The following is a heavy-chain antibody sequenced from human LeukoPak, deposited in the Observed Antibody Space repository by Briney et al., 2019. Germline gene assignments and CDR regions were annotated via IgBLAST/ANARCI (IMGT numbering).Heavy chain of an antibody. J-gene: IGHJ6*03. CDR2: IYYGGST. D-gene: IGHD3-9*01. CDR1: GGSISSYY. CDR3: ARGGNWLGYYYYYYMDV. Sequence: NPSETLSLTCTVSGGSISSYYWSWIRQPQGKGLEWIGYIYYGGSTNYNPSLKGRVTISVDTSKNQFSLKLSSVIAADTAVYYCARGGNWLGYYYYYYMDVWGKGTTVTISS. V-gene: IGHV4-59*01.